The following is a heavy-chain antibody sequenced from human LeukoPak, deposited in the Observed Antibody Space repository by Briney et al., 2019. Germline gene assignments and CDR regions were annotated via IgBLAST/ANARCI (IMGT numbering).Heavy chain of an antibody. V-gene: IGHV1-2*02. Sequence: ASVKVSCKASGYTFTDYYMHWVRQAPGQGLEWMGWINPNSGGRNYSQKDQGRVSMTRDTAISTAYMELSRLRSDDTAVDDCARAIIPLRIVGASEDAFDIWGQGTMVTVSS. CDR3: ARAIIPLRIVGASEDAFDI. CDR1: GYTFTDYY. J-gene: IGHJ3*02. D-gene: IGHD1-26*01. CDR2: INPNSGGR.